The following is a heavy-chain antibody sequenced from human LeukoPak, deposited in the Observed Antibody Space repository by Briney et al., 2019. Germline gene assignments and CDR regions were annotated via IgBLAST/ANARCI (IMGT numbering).Heavy chain of an antibody. D-gene: IGHD3-9*01. J-gene: IGHJ6*03. CDR3: ARGGSTLHSAGGHDIEFYYYYYMDV. CDR2: IFISGGT. CDR1: GFSISSGFY. Sequence: SETLSLTCTVSGFSISSGFYWGWIRQPPGKGLEWIGRIFISGGTNYSPSLRSRVTMSLDTSKNQFSLKLYSVTAADTAVYYCARGGSTLHSAGGHDIEFYYYYYMDVWGKGTTVTISS. V-gene: IGHV4-38-2*02.